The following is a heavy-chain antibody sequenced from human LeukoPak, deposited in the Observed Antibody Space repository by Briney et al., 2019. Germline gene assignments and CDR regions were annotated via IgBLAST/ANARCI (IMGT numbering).Heavy chain of an antibody. CDR1: GFTVSSNY. V-gene: IGHV3-66*01. CDR2: IYSGGST. Sequence: GGSLRLSCAASGFTVSSNYMSWVRQAPGKGLEWVSVIYSGGSTYYADSVKGRFTITRDNSKNTLYLQINSLRAEDTAVYYCATHAFDIWGQGTMVTVSS. J-gene: IGHJ3*02. CDR3: ATHAFDI.